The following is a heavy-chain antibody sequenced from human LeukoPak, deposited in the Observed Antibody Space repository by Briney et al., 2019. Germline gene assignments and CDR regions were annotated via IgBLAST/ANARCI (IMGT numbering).Heavy chain of an antibody. J-gene: IGHJ6*03. CDR1: GGTFSSYA. V-gene: IGHV1-69*13. CDR2: IIPIFGTA. CDR3: ARTDCSSTSCYFVENRYYYYYMDV. D-gene: IGHD2-2*01. Sequence: GASVKVSCKASGGTFSSYAISWVRQAPGQGLEWMGGIIPIFGTANYAQKFQGRVTITADESTSTAYMELSSLRSEDTAVYYCARTDCSSTSCYFVENRYYYYYMDVWGKGTTVTISS.